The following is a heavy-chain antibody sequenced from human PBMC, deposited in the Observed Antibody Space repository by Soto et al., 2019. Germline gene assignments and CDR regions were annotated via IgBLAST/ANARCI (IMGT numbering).Heavy chain of an antibody. V-gene: IGHV1-18*01. J-gene: IGHJ4*02. CDR2: ISAYNGNT. CDR3: ARDLIRGSYDAAPSSPFDF. D-gene: IGHD6-6*01. Sequence: ASVKVSCKASGYTFTSYGISWVRQAPGQGLEWMGWISAYNGNTNYAQKLQGRVTMTTDTSTSTAYMELRSLRSDDTAVYYCARDLIRGSYDAAPSSPFDFWGPGTLVTVSS. CDR1: GYTFTSYG.